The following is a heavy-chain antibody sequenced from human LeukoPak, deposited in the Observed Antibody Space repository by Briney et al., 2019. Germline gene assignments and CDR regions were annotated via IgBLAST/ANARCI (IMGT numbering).Heavy chain of an antibody. CDR3: ARGLADYDFWSQNYYYMDV. CDR2: FDPEDGET. Sequence: ASVKVSCKVSGYTLTELSMHWVRQAPGKGLEWMGGFDPEDGETIYAQKFQGRVTMTEDTSTDTAYMELSGLRSEDTAVYYCARGLADYDFWSQNYYYMDVWGKGTTVTVSS. CDR1: GYTLTELS. V-gene: IGHV1-24*01. J-gene: IGHJ6*03. D-gene: IGHD3-3*01.